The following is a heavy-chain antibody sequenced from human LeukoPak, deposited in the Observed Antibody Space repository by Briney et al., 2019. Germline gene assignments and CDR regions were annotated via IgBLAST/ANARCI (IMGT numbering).Heavy chain of an antibody. D-gene: IGHD4-17*01. CDR3: AKDPNDYGYYYYMDV. J-gene: IGHJ6*03. CDR2: ISGSGGST. Sequence: GGTLRLSCAASEFTFSSYAMSWVRQAPGKGLEWVSAISGSGGSTYYADSVKGRFTISRDNSKNTLYLQMNSLRAEDTAVYYCAKDPNDYGYYYYMDVWGKGTTVTISS. CDR1: EFTFSSYA. V-gene: IGHV3-23*01.